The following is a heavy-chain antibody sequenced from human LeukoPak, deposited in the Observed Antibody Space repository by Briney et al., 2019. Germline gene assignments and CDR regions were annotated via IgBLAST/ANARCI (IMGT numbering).Heavy chain of an antibody. V-gene: IGHV4-59*01. Sequence: SETLSLTCTVSGGSISSYYWSWIRQPPGKGLEWIGYIYYSGSTNYNPSLKRRGTISVDTSKNQFSLKLISVTDADTAVYYCARDPTPLYVNYYYGMDVWGQGTTVTVSS. CDR2: IYYSGST. CDR1: GGSISSYY. D-gene: IGHD3-16*01. J-gene: IGHJ6*02. CDR3: ARDPTPLYVNYYYGMDV.